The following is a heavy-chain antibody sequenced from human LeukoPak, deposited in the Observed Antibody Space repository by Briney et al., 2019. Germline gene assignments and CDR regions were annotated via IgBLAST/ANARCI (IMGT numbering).Heavy chain of an antibody. CDR3: ARRHDYYYGSGSHNNWFDL. V-gene: IGHV4-34*01. Sequence: SETLSLTCAVYGGSFSGYYWSWVRRPPGKGLEWIGEINHSGSTNYNPSLKSRVTISVETSKNQFSLKLSSVTAADTAVYYCARRHDYYYGSGSHNNWFDLWGQGTLVTVSS. J-gene: IGHJ5*02. D-gene: IGHD3-10*01. CDR2: INHSGST. CDR1: GGSFSGYY.